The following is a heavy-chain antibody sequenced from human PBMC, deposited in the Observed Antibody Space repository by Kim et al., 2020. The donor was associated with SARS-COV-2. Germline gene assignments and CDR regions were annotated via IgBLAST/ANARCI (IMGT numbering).Heavy chain of an antibody. CDR1: GFTFSNYA. CDR3: ASAYYDFWSGYYEVDF. J-gene: IGHJ4*02. Sequence: GGSLRLSCAASGFTFSNYAMHWVRQAPGKGLEWVAIISNDETNKHYGDSVKDRFTISRDNSKNTLYLQMNSLRPDDTSVYYCASAYYDFWSGYYEVDFWGQGTLVTVSS. D-gene: IGHD3-3*01. CDR2: ISNDETNK. V-gene: IGHV3-30-3*01.